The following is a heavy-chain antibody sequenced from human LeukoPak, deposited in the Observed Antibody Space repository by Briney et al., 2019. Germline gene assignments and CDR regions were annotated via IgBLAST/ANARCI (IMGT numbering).Heavy chain of an antibody. CDR3: AKDEGITGRPRGLDY. D-gene: IGHD6-13*01. CDR2: IYNGDST. CDR1: GFTVTTKY. J-gene: IGHJ4*02. V-gene: IGHV3-53*05. Sequence: GGSLRLSCAASGFTVTTKYMSWVRQAPGKGLEWVSTIYNGDSTNYADSVKGRFTISRDNSKNTLYLQMNSLRPEDTAVYYCAKDEGITGRPRGLDYWGQGTLVTVSS.